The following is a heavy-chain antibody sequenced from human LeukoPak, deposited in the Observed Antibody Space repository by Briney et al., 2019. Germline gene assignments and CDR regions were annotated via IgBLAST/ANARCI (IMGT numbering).Heavy chain of an antibody. Sequence: ASVKVSCKASGYTFTSYYMHWVRQAPGQGLEWMGIINPSGGSTSYAQKFQGRVTMTRDMSTSTVYMELSSLRSEDTAVYYCASDYSSSPALWYWGQGTLVTVSS. CDR3: ASDYSSSPALWY. V-gene: IGHV1-46*01. D-gene: IGHD6-13*01. CDR1: GYTFTSYY. J-gene: IGHJ4*02. CDR2: INPSGGST.